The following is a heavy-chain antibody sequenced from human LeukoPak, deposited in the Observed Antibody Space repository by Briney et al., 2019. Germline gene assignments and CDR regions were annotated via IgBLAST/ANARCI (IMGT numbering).Heavy chain of an antibody. V-gene: IGHV4-31*03. D-gene: IGHD3-22*01. CDR2: IYYSGST. J-gene: IGHJ4*02. CDR1: GSSISSGGYY. Sequence: PSETLSLTCTVSGSSISSGGYYWSWIRQHPGKGLEWIGYIYYSGSTYYNPSLKSRVTISVDTSKNQFSLKLSSVTAADTAVYYCAREGGTSGYYHALDYWGQGTLVTVSS. CDR3: AREGGTSGYYHALDY.